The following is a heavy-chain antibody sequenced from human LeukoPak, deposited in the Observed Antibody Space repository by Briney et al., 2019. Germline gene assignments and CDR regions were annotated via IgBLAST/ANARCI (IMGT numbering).Heavy chain of an antibody. CDR2: IRYDGSNK. CDR1: GFTFSSYG. CDR3: AKDSVVRGVLTYPRYYYYYMDV. J-gene: IGHJ6*03. D-gene: IGHD3-10*01. Sequence: GGSLRLSCAASGFTFSSYGMHWVRQAPGKGLEWVAFIRYDGSNKYYADSVKGRFTISRDNSKNTLYLQMNSLRAEDTAVYYCAKDSVVRGVLTYPRYYYYYMDVWGKGTTVTISS. V-gene: IGHV3-30*02.